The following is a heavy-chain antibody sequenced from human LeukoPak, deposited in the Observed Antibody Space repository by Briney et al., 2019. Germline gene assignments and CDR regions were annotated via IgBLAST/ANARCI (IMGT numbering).Heavy chain of an antibody. CDR1: GFTFSSYW. V-gene: IGHV3-7*01. CDR3: ARQSTMVRGFWAVFPYYFDY. D-gene: IGHD3-10*01. J-gene: IGHJ4*02. Sequence: GGSLRLSCAASGFTFSSYWMSWVRQAPGKGREWVANIKQDGSEKNYVDSVKGRFTISRDNAKNSLYLQMNSLRAEDTAVYYCARQSTMVRGFWAVFPYYFDYWGQGTLVTVSS. CDR2: IKQDGSEK.